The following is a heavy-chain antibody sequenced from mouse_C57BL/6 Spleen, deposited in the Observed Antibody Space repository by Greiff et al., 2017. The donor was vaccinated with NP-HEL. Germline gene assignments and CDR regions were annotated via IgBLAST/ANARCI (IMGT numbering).Heavy chain of an antibody. CDR1: GYTFTDYY. CDR2: INPNNGGT. J-gene: IGHJ3*01. D-gene: IGHD1-1*01. CDR3: ARRLATVVEDWFAY. Sequence: EVQLQQSGPELVKPGASVKISCKASGYTFTDYYMNWVKQSHGKSLEWIGDINPNNGGTSYNQKFKGKATLTVDKSSSTAYMELRSLTSEDSAVYYCARRLATVVEDWFAYWGQVTLVTVSA. V-gene: IGHV1-26*01.